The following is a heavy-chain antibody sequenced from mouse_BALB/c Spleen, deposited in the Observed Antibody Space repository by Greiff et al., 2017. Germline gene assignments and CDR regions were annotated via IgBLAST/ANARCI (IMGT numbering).Heavy chain of an antibody. V-gene: IGHV1-69*01. D-gene: IGHD2-1*01. CDR1: GYTFTDYW. CDR3: ARGDGNYDYYAMDY. J-gene: IGHJ4*01. CDR2: IDTSDSYT. Sequence: VQLQQPGAELVMPGASVKMSCKASGYTFTDYWMHWVKQRPGQGLEWIGAIDTSDSYTSYNQKFKGKATLTVDESSSTAYMQLSSLTSEDSAVYYCARGDGNYDYYAMDYWGQGTSVTVSS.